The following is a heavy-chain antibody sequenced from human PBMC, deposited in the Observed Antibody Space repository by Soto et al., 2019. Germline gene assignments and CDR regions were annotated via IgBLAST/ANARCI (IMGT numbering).Heavy chain of an antibody. Sequence: SVKVSCKASGGTFSTFGVSWVRQAPGQGLEWMGGFIPMFDTAHYPPKFQGRLTITADKSTGTVYMELASLTSQDTAVYYCARVNGANFDGWFDYWGQGTPVTVS. V-gene: IGHV1-69*06. CDR1: GGTFSTFG. CDR2: FIPMFDTA. J-gene: IGHJ4*02. D-gene: IGHD3-10*01. CDR3: ARVNGANFDGWFDY.